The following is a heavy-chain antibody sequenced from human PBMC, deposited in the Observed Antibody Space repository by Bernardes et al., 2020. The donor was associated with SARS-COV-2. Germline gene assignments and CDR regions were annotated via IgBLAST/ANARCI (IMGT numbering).Heavy chain of an antibody. D-gene: IGHD6-19*01. Sequence: GGSLRLSCAASGFIFPNYWMHWVRQAPGQGLVWVSRINGDGSNINYADSVKGRFTISRDNAKSTLYLEMSSPRAEDTAVYYCARGSGNYYFDNWGQGTPVTVSS. CDR3: ARGSGNYYFDN. CDR1: GFIFPNYW. V-gene: IGHV3-74*01. CDR2: INGDGSNI. J-gene: IGHJ4*02.